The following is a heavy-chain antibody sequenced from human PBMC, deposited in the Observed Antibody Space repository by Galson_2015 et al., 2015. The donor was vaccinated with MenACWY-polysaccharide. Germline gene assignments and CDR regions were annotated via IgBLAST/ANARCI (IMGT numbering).Heavy chain of an antibody. CDR3: ARDRPDLVSTIFDY. D-gene: IGHD5/OR15-5a*01. CDR2: IWWDGTNK. Sequence: SLRLSCAASGFSFSQYGMHWIRQAPGKGLEWVALIWWDGTNKYYSDSVEGRFTISRDNSRNTLYLQMNSLRAEDTAVYYCARDRPDLVSTIFDYWGQGALVTVSS. J-gene: IGHJ4*02. CDR1: GFSFSQYG. V-gene: IGHV3-33*01.